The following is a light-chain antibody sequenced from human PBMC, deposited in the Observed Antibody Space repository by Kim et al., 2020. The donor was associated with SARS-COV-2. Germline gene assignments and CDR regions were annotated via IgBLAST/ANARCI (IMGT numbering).Light chain of an antibody. J-gene: IGKJ1*01. Sequence: DVVMTQSPLSLPVTLGQPASISCRSSQSLVHSDGNTYLNWFQQRPGQSPRRLIYEVSNRDSGVPDRFSGIGSGTDFTLKISRVEAEDVGVYYCMQSTQWPWTFGQGTKVDIK. CDR2: EVS. CDR1: QSLVHSDGNTY. V-gene: IGKV2-30*02. CDR3: MQSTQWPWT.